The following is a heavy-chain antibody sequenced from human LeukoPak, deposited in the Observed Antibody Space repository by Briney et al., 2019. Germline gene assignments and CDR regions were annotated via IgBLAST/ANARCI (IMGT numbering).Heavy chain of an antibody. D-gene: IGHD3-9*01. V-gene: IGHV3-23*01. CDR3: AKELYDILTGYSSGFNH. CDR2: INDSGFST. J-gene: IGHJ4*02. Sequence: GRSLRLSCAASGFTFSSYGMHWVRQAPGKGLEWVATINDSGFSTYYADSVTGRFTISRDNSKNTLYLQMNSLRAEDTAVYYCAKELYDILTGYSSGFNHWGQGTLVTVSS. CDR1: GFTFSSYG.